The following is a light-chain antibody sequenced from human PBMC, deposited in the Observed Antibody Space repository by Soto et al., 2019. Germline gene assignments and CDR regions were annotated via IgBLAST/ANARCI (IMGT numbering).Light chain of an antibody. CDR2: GAS. Sequence: IVLTQSPATLSVSPLEVVTLSCRASQSVRSHLAWYQQKPGQPPRLLIYGASTRATGIPARFSGSGFGTEFTLTISSLQSEDFAVYYCQQYKNWPLFGQGTRLEIK. CDR3: QQYKNWPL. J-gene: IGKJ5*01. V-gene: IGKV3-15*01. CDR1: QSVRSH.